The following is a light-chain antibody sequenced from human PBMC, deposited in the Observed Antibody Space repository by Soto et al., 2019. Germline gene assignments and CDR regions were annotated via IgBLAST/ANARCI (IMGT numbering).Light chain of an antibody. Sequence: EIVMTQSPATLSVSPGERATLSCRASQSVSSNLAWYQQKPGQAPRLLIYGASTRATGIPARFSGSGSGTEFTLTISSLQSEDFAVYYCQEYNNWPPRDTFGQGTKLEFK. J-gene: IGKJ2*01. V-gene: IGKV3-15*01. CDR3: QEYNNWPPRDT. CDR2: GAS. CDR1: QSVSSN.